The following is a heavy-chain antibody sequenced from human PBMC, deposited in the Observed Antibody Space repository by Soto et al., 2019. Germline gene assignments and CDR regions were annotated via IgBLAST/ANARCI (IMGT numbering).Heavy chain of an antibody. Sequence: QVQLVESGGGVVQPGRSLRLSCAASGFTFSSYAMHWVRQAQGKGLEWVAVISYDGSNKYYADSVKGRFTISRDNSKNALYLQMNSLRAEDTAVYYCARDHVAVRNDYGMGVWGQGTTVTVSS. CDR2: ISYDGSNK. V-gene: IGHV3-30-3*01. CDR1: GFTFSSYA. J-gene: IGHJ6*02. CDR3: ARDHVAVRNDYGMGV. D-gene: IGHD2-21*01.